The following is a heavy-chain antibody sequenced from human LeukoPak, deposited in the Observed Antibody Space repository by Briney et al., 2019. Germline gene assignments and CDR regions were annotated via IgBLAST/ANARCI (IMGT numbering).Heavy chain of an antibody. CDR1: GFTFNHAW. Sequence: GGSLRLSCGASGFTFNHAWMSWVRQAPGKGLGWVCRIKSKTDGGTTDYAAPVKGRFTISRDDSKNMLYLQMNSLKTEDTAVYYCTTVGSSRYYYYFDYWGQGKLVTVSS. J-gene: IGHJ4*02. D-gene: IGHD3-22*01. CDR2: IKSKTDGGTT. V-gene: IGHV3-15*01. CDR3: TTVGSSRYYYYFDY.